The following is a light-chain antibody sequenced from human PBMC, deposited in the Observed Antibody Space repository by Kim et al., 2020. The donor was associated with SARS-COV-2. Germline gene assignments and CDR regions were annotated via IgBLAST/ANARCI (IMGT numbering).Light chain of an antibody. V-gene: IGLV6-57*02. J-gene: IGLJ2*01. Sequence: TVSIACTGSSGRIGSNYVQWYQQRPDSAPSTIIYEDNKSPSGVPGRFSASIDSSSNSASLTISGLKTEDEADYFCQSYDENNHVVFGGGTRLTVL. CDR1: SGRIGSNY. CDR2: EDN. CDR3: QSYDENNHVV.